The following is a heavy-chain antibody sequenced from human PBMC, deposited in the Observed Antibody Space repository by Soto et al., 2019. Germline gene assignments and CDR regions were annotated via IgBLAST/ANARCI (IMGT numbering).Heavy chain of an antibody. CDR2: IYYSGST. Sequence: SETLSLTCTVSGGSISSYYWSWIRQPPGKGLEWIGYIYYSGSTNYNPSQKSRDTISVDTSKNQFSLKLSSVTAADTAVFYCARLSHYDILTGYTGVLDYWGQGTLVTVSS. J-gene: IGHJ4*02. D-gene: IGHD3-9*01. CDR1: GGSISSYY. V-gene: IGHV4-59*08. CDR3: ARLSHYDILTGYTGVLDY.